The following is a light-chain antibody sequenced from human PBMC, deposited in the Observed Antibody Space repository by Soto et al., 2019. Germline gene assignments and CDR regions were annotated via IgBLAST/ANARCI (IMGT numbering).Light chain of an antibody. CDR3: MQALQTPRFT. CDR1: QSLLHSNGYNY. V-gene: IGKV2-28*01. Sequence: DIVMPHYPLSLPVTPGEPASISCRSSQSLLHSNGYNYLDWYLQKPGQSPKLLIYLGSNRASGVPDRFSGSRSGTDFTLKISRVEAEDVGVYYCMQALQTPRFTFGPGTKVDIK. CDR2: LGS. J-gene: IGKJ3*01.